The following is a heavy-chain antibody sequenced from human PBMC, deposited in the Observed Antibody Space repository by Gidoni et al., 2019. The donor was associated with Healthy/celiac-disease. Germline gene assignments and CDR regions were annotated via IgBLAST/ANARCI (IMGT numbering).Heavy chain of an antibody. V-gene: IGHV4-39*01. D-gene: IGHD3-10*01. CDR1: GGSITSSSYY. J-gene: IGHJ6*02. CDR3: ARTLPRGVVPLRGHYYYYYGMDV. CDR2: IYYSGST. Sequence: QLQLQESGPGLVKPSETLSLTCTVSGGSITSSSYYWGWIRQPPGKGLEWIGSIYYSGSTYYNPSLKSRVTISVDTSKNQFSLKLSSVTAADTAVYYCARTLPRGVVPLRGHYYYYYGMDVWGQGTTVTVSS.